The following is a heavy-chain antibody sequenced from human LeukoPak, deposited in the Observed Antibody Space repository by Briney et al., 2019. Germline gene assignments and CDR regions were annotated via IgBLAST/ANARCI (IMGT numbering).Heavy chain of an antibody. V-gene: IGHV3-74*01. J-gene: IGHJ4*02. CDR1: GFTFINYW. CDR3: AGVQGCSGGTCYFHY. Sequence: GGSLRLSCAASGFTFINYWMIWVRQAPGKGLLWVSRINSDGSSTTYADSVKGRFTISRDNAKNTVYPQMNSLRAEDTAVYYCAGVQGCSGGTCYFHYWGQGTLVTVSS. D-gene: IGHD2-15*01. CDR2: INSDGSST.